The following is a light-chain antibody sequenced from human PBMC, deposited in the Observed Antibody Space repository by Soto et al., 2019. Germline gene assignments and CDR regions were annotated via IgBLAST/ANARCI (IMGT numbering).Light chain of an antibody. CDR2: GAS. CDR3: QQYNNWPLSIT. Sequence: EIVMTQSPATMSVSPGERATLSCTAIQSVSSNLAWYQQKPGQAPRLLIYGASTRATGIPARFSGSGSGTEFTLTISSLQSEDFAVYYCQQYNNWPLSITFGQGTRLENK. J-gene: IGKJ5*01. V-gene: IGKV3-15*01. CDR1: QSVSSN.